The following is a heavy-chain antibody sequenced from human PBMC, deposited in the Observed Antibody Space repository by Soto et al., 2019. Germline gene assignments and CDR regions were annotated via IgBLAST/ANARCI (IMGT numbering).Heavy chain of an antibody. D-gene: IGHD5-18*01. V-gene: IGHV4-59*01. CDR1: GGSISSYY. J-gene: IGHJ4*02. Sequence: PSETLSLTCTVSGGSISSYYWSWIRQPPGKGLEWIGYIYYSGSTNYNPSLKSRVTTSVDTSKNQFSLKLSSVTAADTAVYYCARERYSYGYVYFDYWGQGTLVTVSS. CDR2: IYYSGST. CDR3: ARERYSYGYVYFDY.